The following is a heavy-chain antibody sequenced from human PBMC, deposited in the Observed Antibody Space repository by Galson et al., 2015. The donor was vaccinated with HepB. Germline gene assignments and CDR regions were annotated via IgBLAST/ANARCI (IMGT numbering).Heavy chain of an antibody. D-gene: IGHD2-21*01. CDR1: GFTFSSSA. CDR2: IRTKADNYVT. J-gene: IGHJ3*02. CDR3: SGVVREAGGGDMFNI. V-gene: IGHV3-73*01. Sequence: SLRLSCAASGFTFSSSAIYWVRQASGKGLEWVGRIRTKADNYVTAYAASMKGRFTISRDDSKNTAYLQMNSLKSEDTAVYYCSGVVREAGGGDMFNIWGQGTMVIVSS.